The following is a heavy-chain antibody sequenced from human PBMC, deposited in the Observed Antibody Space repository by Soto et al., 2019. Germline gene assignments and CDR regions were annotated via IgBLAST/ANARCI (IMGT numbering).Heavy chain of an antibody. CDR1: GYSFTSYW. CDR2: IHPGDSDT. J-gene: IGHJ6*02. D-gene: IGHD3-22*01. Sequence: HGESLKISCKGSGYSFTSYWIGWVRQMPGKGLEWMGIIHPGDSDTRYSPSFQGQVTISADKSISTAYLQWSSLKASDTAMYYCARRGYYYDSSGYYYYGMDVWGQGTTVTVSS. V-gene: IGHV5-51*01. CDR3: ARRGYYYDSSGYYYYGMDV.